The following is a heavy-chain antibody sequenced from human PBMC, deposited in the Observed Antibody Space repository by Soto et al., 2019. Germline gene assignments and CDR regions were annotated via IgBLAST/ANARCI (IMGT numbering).Heavy chain of an antibody. V-gene: IGHV4-59*01. Sequence: PSETLSLTCTVSGGSISSYYWSWIRQPPGKGLEWIGYIYYSGSTNYNPSLKSRVTISVDTSKNQFSLKLSSVTAADTAVYYCARTTRMYYFDYWGQGTLVTVSS. CDR3: ARTTRMYYFDY. CDR1: GGSISSYY. J-gene: IGHJ4*02. CDR2: IYYSGST.